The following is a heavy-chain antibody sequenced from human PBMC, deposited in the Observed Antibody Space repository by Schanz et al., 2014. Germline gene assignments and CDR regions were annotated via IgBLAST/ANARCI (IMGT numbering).Heavy chain of an antibody. V-gene: IGHV3-23*01. Sequence: EVKLLESGGTLVRPGGSLRLSCAASGFTFSSYAMSWVRQAPGKGLEWVSAISGSGGSTYYADSVKGRFTISRDNSKNTLYLQMNSLRAEDTAVYYCAKDRSWDYDSSGYFDYWGQGTLVTVSS. CDR3: AKDRSWDYDSSGYFDY. CDR1: GFTFSSYA. D-gene: IGHD3-22*01. CDR2: ISGSGGST. J-gene: IGHJ4*02.